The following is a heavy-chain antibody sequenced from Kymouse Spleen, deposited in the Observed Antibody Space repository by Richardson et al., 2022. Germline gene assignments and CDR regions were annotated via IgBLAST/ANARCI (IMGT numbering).Heavy chain of an antibody. Sequence: EVQLVESGGGLVQPGRSLRLSCAASGFTFDDYAMHWVRQAPGKGLEWVSGISWNSGSIGYADSVKGRFTISRDNAKNSLYLQMNSLRAEDTALYYCAKDHYDFWSGYHNWFDPWGQGTLVTVSS. CDR3: AKDHYDFWSGYHNWFDP. V-gene: IGHV3-9*01. CDR2: ISWNSGSI. J-gene: IGHJ5*02. D-gene: IGHD3-3*01. CDR1: GFTFDDYA.